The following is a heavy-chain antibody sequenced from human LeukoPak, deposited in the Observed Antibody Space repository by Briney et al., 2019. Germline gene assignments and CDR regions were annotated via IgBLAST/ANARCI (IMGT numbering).Heavy chain of an antibody. D-gene: IGHD3-22*01. CDR2: IKSKTDGGTT. V-gene: IGHV3-15*01. CDR1: GFSFTNAW. Sequence: PGGSLRLSCVASGFSFTNAWMSWVRQAPGKGLEWVGHIKSKTDGGTTDYAAPAKGRFIISRDDSKHTLYLQMNSLKTDDTAVYFCAKYDTSVNFDYWGQGTLVTVSS. J-gene: IGHJ4*02. CDR3: AKYDTSVNFDY.